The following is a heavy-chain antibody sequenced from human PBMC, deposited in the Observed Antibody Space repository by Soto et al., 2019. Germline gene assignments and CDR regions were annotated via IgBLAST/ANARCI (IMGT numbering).Heavy chain of an antibody. CDR2: ISWNGGSI. CDR3: AKVGTGGVYYYYMDV. J-gene: IGHJ6*03. CDR1: GLTFSSYT. Sequence: GGSMRLSCAASGLTFSSYTMAWVRPAPGKGLEWVSGISWNGGSIGYADSVKGRFTISRDNAKNSLYLQMNSLRAEDTALYYCAKVGTGGVYYYYMDVSGKGTTVTVSS. V-gene: IGHV3-9*01. D-gene: IGHD1-7*01.